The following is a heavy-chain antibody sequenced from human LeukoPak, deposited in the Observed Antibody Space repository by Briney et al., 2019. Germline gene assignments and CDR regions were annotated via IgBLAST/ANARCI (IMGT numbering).Heavy chain of an antibody. CDR3: ASLFNIWSDY. Sequence: SETLSLTCAVYGGSFNGYYWSWIRQPPGKGLEWIGEINHSGSTNYNPSLKSRVTISVDTSKNQFSLKLSSVTAADTAVYYCASLFNIWSDYWGQGTLVTVSS. CDR2: INHSGST. D-gene: IGHD3-3*01. V-gene: IGHV4-34*01. J-gene: IGHJ4*02. CDR1: GGSFNGYY.